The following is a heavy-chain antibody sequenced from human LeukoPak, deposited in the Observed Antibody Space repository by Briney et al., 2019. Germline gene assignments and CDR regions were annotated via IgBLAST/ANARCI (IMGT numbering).Heavy chain of an antibody. Sequence: SETLSLTCTVSGGSISSYYWSWIRQPPGKGLEWIGYIYYSGSTNYNPSLKSRVTISVDTSKNQFSLKLSSVTAADTAVYYCARAGELGHYYRDVWGKGTTVTVSS. CDR2: IYYSGST. CDR3: ARAGELGHYYRDV. V-gene: IGHV4-59*01. J-gene: IGHJ6*03. CDR1: GGSISSYY. D-gene: IGHD1-26*01.